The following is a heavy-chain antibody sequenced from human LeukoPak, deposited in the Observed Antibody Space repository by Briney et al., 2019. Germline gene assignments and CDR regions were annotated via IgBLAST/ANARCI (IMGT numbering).Heavy chain of an antibody. CDR2: INTDGKTT. CDR3: VNDQGGSGDY. Sequence: GGSMRLSCAASGFTFSSYWMHWVRQAPGKGLVWVSHINTDGKTTRYADSVKGRFTISRDNAKNTLYLQMNSLRAEDTALYYCVNDQGGSGDYWGQGTLVTVSS. J-gene: IGHJ4*02. V-gene: IGHV3-74*01. CDR1: GFTFSSYW. D-gene: IGHD3-10*01.